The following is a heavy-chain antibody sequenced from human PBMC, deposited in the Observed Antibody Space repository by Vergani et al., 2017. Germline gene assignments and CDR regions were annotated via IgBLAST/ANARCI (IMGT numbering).Heavy chain of an antibody. D-gene: IGHD2-2*02. CDR1: GGTFSSYA. J-gene: IGHJ4*02. V-gene: IGHV1-69*01. CDR2: IIPIFGTA. Sequence: QVQLVQSGAEVKKPGSSVKVSCKASGGTFSSYAISWVRQAPGQGLEWMGGIIPIFGTANYAQKCQGRVTITADESTSTAYMELSSLRSEDTAVYYCARARDCSSTSCYTNYFDYWGQGTLVTVSS. CDR3: ARARDCSSTSCYTNYFDY.